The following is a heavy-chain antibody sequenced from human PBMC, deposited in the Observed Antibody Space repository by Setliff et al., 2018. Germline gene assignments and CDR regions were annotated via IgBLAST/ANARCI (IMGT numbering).Heavy chain of an antibody. V-gene: IGHV3-33*06. CDR1: GFTFSSYG. D-gene: IGHD2-8*01. CDR2: IWYDGSNK. Sequence: LRLSCAASGFTFSSYGMHWVRQAPGKGLEWVAVIWYDGSNKYYADSVKGRFTISRDNSKNTLYLQMNSLRAEDTAVYYCAKFTSGDAFDIWGQGTMVTVSS. J-gene: IGHJ3*02. CDR3: AKFTSGDAFDI.